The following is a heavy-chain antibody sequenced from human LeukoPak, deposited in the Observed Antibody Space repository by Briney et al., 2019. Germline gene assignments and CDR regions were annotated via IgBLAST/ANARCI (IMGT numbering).Heavy chain of an antibody. J-gene: IGHJ4*02. CDR2: IYYSGST. D-gene: IGHD3-22*01. Sequence: TSETLSLTCTVSGGSISSYYWSWIRQPPGKGLEWIGYIYYSGSTNYNPSLKSRVTISVDTSKNQFSLKLSSVTAADTAVYYCARAPGYYYDSSGYFDYWGQGTLVTVSS. V-gene: IGHV4-59*01. CDR1: GGSISSYY. CDR3: ARAPGYYYDSSGYFDY.